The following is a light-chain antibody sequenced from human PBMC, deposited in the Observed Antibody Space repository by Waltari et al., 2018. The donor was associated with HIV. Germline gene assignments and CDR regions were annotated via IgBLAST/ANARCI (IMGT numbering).Light chain of an antibody. V-gene: IGKV3-11*01. CDR3: QQRSNWPYT. J-gene: IGKJ2*01. CDR1: QSVSSY. CDR2: DAS. Sequence: LTQSPATLSLSPGERATLSCRASQSVSSYLAWYQQKPGQAPRLLIYDASNRATGIPARFSGSGSGTDFTLTISSLEPEDFAVYYCQQRSNWPYTFGQGTKLEIK.